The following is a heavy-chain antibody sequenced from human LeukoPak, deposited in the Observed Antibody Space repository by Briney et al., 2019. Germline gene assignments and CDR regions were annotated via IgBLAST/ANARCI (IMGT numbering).Heavy chain of an antibody. Sequence: SETLSLTCAVYGGSFSGYYWSWIRQPPGKGLEWIGEINHSGSTNYNPSLKSRVTISVDTSKNQFSLKLSSVTAADTAVYYCARPRGGFWSGKNTAFDYWGQGTLVTVSS. CDR3: ARPRGGFWSGKNTAFDY. CDR2: INHSGST. D-gene: IGHD3-3*01. J-gene: IGHJ4*02. CDR1: GGSFSGYY. V-gene: IGHV4-34*01.